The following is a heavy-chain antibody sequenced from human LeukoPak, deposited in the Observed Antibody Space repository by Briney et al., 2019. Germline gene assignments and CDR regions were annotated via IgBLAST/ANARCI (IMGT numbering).Heavy chain of an antibody. Sequence: GSLRLSCAASGFTFSSYAMSWIRQPPGKGLEWIGEINHSGSTNYNPSLKSRVTISVDTSKNQFSLKLSSVTAADTAVYYCATITPHDYWGQGTLVTVSS. V-gene: IGHV4-34*08. CDR3: ATITPHDY. J-gene: IGHJ4*02. CDR2: INHSGST. CDR1: GFTFSSYA. D-gene: IGHD3-10*01.